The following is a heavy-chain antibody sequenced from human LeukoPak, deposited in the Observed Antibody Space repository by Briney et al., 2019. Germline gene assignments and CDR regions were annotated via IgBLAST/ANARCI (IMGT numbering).Heavy chain of an antibody. CDR3: TTVVYYYDSSGYYYFDY. V-gene: IGHV3-15*07. CDR1: GFTFSNAW. Sequence: GGSLRLSCAASGFTFSNAWMNWVRQAPGKGLEWVGRIKSKTDGGPTDYAAPVKGRFTISRDDSKNTLYLQMNSLKTEDTAVYYCTTVVYYYDSSGYYYFDYWGQGTLVTVSS. CDR2: IKSKTDGGPT. D-gene: IGHD3-22*01. J-gene: IGHJ4*02.